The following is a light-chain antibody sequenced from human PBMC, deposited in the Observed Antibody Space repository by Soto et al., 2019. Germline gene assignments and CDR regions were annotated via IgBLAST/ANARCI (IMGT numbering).Light chain of an antibody. CDR1: ISDVGGYNF. Sequence: QSALTQPASVSGSPGQSITISCTGTISDVGGYNFVSWYQQHPGKVPKLMIYEVSNRPSGVSNRFSGSKSGNTASLTISGLQAEDEADYYCSSYTSSSPWVFGGGTKLTVL. CDR2: EVS. J-gene: IGLJ3*02. V-gene: IGLV2-14*01. CDR3: SSYTSSSPWV.